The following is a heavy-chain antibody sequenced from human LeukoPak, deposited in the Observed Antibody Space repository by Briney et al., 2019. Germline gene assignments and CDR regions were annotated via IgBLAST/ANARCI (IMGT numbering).Heavy chain of an antibody. CDR1: GGSISSYY. CDR3: ARDLEFHYGSGAPYNWFDP. Sequence: SETLSLTCTVSGGSISSYYWSWFRQPPGKGLEWIGYIYYSGSTNYNPSLKSRVTISVDTSKNQFSLKLSSVTAADTALYYCARDLEFHYGSGAPYNWFDPWGQGTLVTVSS. J-gene: IGHJ5*02. D-gene: IGHD3-10*01. V-gene: IGHV4-59*01. CDR2: IYYSGST.